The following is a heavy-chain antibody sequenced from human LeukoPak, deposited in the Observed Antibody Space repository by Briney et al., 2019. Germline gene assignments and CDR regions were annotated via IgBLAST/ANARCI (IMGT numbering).Heavy chain of an antibody. Sequence: SETLSLTYAVYGGSFSGYYWSWIRQPPGKGLEWIGEINHSGSTNYNPSLKSRVTISVDTSKNQFSLKLSSVTAADTAVYYCARRTYARRPYGSWGQGTLVTVSS. V-gene: IGHV4-34*01. CDR1: GGSFSGYY. CDR2: INHSGST. D-gene: IGHD3-10*01. J-gene: IGHJ4*02. CDR3: ARRTYARRPYGS.